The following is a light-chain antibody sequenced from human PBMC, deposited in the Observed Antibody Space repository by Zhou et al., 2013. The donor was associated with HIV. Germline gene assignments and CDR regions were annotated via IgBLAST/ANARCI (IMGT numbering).Light chain of an antibody. V-gene: IGKV3-20*01. CDR2: GAS. Sequence: DNVLTQSPGTLSLSPGERATLSCRASQSVSSSYLAWYQQKPGQAPRLLIYGASSRATGIPDRFSGSGSGTDFTLTISRLEPEDFAVYYCQQYGSSPPTWTFGQGTKVEIK. CDR1: QSVSSSY. CDR3: QQYGSSPPTWT. J-gene: IGKJ1*01.